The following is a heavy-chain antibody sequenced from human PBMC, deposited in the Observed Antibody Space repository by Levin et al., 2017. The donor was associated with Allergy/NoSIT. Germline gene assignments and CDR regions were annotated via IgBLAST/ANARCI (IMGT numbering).Heavy chain of an antibody. CDR1: GGTFSSYA. J-gene: IGHJ4*02. D-gene: IGHD3-10*01. CDR3: ARAPTYYYGSGSYSYFDY. CDR2: IIPILGIA. Sequence: GGSLRLSCKASGGTFSSYAISWVRQAPGQGLEWMGRIIPILGIANYAQKFQGRVTITADKSTSTAYMELSSLRSEDTAVYYCARAPTYYYGSGSYSYFDYWGQGTLVTVSS. V-gene: IGHV1-69*04.